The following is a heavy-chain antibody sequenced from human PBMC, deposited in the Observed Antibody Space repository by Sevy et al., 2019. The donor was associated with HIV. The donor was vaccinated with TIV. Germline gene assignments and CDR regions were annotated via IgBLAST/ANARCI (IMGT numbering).Heavy chain of an antibody. CDR2: IYSGGST. V-gene: IGHV3-53*01. D-gene: IGHD2-8*01. CDR1: GFTVSSNY. J-gene: IGHJ4*02. CDR3: AGGNYYGVWGGY. Sequence: GESLKISCAASGFTVSSNYMSWVRQAPGKGLEWVSVIYSGGSTYYADSVKGRFTISRDNSKNTLYLQMNSLRAEDTAVYYCAGGNYYGVWGGYWGQGTLVTVSS.